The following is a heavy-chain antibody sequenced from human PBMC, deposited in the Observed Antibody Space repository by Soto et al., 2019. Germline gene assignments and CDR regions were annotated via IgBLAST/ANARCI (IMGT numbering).Heavy chain of an antibody. CDR2: ISGSGGST. D-gene: IGHD2-15*01. CDR3: AKVPSSGGSCYSGIAFDI. CDR1: GFTFSSYA. V-gene: IGHV3-23*01. Sequence: EVQLLESGGGLVQPGGSLRLSCAASGFTFSSYAMSWVRQAPGKGLEWVSAISGSGGSTYYADSVKGRFTISRDNSKNTLYLQLNSLRAEDTAVYYCAKVPSSGGSCYSGIAFDIWGQGTMVTVSS. J-gene: IGHJ3*02.